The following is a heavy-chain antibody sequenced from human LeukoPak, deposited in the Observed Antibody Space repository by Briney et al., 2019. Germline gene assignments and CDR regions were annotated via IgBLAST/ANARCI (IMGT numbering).Heavy chain of an antibody. CDR2: IIPIFGTA. D-gene: IGHD4-17*01. CDR3: ARGNYGGYYYYMDV. V-gene: IGHV1-69*05. CDR1: GVTFSSYA. Sequence: ASVKVSCKASGVTFSSYAISWVRQAPGQGLEWMGGIIPIFGTANYAQKFQGRVTITTDESTSTAYMELSSLRSEDTAVYYCARGNYGGYYYYMDVWGKGTTVTVSS. J-gene: IGHJ6*03.